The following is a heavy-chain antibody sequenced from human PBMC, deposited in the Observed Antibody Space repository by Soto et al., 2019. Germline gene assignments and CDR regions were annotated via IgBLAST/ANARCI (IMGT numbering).Heavy chain of an antibody. J-gene: IGHJ4*02. D-gene: IGHD5-12*01. CDR3: ANQRGGYDRDFDS. CDR2: IYRGGST. Sequence: EVQLVESGGGLVQPGGSLRLSCAASGSTVSSNYLSCVRQAPGKGLEWVSVIYRGGSTYYADSVKGRFTIARDNSKNTLYLQMNSLRAEDTAVYYCANQRGGYDRDFDSWGQGTLVTVSS. CDR1: GSTVSSNY. V-gene: IGHV3-66*01.